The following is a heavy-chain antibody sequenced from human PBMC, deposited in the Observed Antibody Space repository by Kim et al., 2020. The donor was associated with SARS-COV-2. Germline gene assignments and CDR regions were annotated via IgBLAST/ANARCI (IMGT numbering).Heavy chain of an antibody. CDR1: GFTFSNAW. V-gene: IGHV3-15*01. J-gene: IGHJ3*02. Sequence: GGSLRLSCAASGFTFSNAWMSWVRQAPGKGLEWVGRIKSKTDGGTTDYAAPVKGRFTISRDDSKNTLYLQMNSLKTEDTAVYYCTTGRIVVVVAATDDAFDIWGQGTMVTVSS. CDR3: TTGRIVVVVAATDDAFDI. D-gene: IGHD2-15*01. CDR2: IKSKTDGGTT.